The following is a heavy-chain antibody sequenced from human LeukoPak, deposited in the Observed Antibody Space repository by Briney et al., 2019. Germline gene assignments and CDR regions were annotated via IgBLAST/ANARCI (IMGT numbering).Heavy chain of an antibody. Sequence: GGSLRLSCAASGFTFSSYGMHWVRQAPGKGLEWVAFIRYDGSNKYYADSVKGRFTISRDNSKNTLYLQMNSLRAEDTAVYYCAKDLYSSSRTVANPFDYWGQGTLVTVSS. D-gene: IGHD6-6*01. V-gene: IGHV3-30*02. CDR2: IRYDGSNK. J-gene: IGHJ4*02. CDR1: GFTFSSYG. CDR3: AKDLYSSSRTVANPFDY.